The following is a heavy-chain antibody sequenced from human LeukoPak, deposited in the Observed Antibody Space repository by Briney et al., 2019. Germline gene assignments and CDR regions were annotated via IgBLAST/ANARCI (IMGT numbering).Heavy chain of an antibody. D-gene: IGHD2-2*01. CDR3: ARGEGYCSSTSCQDFDY. CDR1: GFTFSSYA. V-gene: IGHV3-64*01. Sequence: GGSLRLSCAASGFTFSSYAMHWVRQAPGKGLEYVSAISSNGGSTYYANSVKGRFTISRDNSKNTPYLQMGSLRAEDMAVYYCARGEGYCSSTSCQDFDYWAREPWSPSPQ. CDR2: ISSNGGST. J-gene: IGHJ4*02.